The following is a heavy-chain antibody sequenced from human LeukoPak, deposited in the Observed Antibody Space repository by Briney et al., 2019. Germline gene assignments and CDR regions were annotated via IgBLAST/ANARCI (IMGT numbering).Heavy chain of an antibody. D-gene: IGHD6-13*01. CDR1: GGSISSGGYS. J-gene: IGHJ3*02. CDR3: ASSSWYDAFDI. CDR2: IYHSGGT. V-gene: IGHV4-30-2*01. Sequence: PSETLSLTCAVSGGSISSGGYSWGWIRQPPGKGLEWIGYIYHSGGTYYNPSLKSRVTISVDRSKNQFSLKLSSVTAADTAVYYCASSSWYDAFDIWGQGTMVTVSS.